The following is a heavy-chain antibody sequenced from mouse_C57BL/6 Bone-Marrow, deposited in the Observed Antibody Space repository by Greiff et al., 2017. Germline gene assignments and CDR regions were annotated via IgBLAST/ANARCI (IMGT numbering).Heavy chain of an antibody. Sequence: EVQLQQSGPELVKPGASVKLSCKASGYSFTDYYMHWVKQSPGKSLEWIGVINPNYGTTSYNQKFKGKATLTVDQSSSTAYMRLNSLTSEDSAVYTWARDYGWDIDVWGKGTAVTVSS. CDR1: GYSFTDYY. J-gene: IGHJ1*03. V-gene: IGHV1-39*01. CDR2: INPNYGTT. CDR3: ARDYGWDIDV. D-gene: IGHD1-1*01.